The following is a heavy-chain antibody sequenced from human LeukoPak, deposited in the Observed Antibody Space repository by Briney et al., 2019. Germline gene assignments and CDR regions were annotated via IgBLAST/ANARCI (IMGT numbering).Heavy chain of an antibody. J-gene: IGHJ4*02. CDR2: IWYDGSNK. CDR1: GFTFSSYG. V-gene: IGHV3-33*01. D-gene: IGHD6-19*01. CDR3: ARDHSSGWYSDYFDY. Sequence: PGGSLRPSCAASGFTFSSYGMHWVRQAPGKGLEWVAVIWYDGSNKYYADSVKGRFTISRDNSKNTPYLQMNSLRAEDTAVYYCARDHSSGWYSDYFDYWGQGTLVTVSS.